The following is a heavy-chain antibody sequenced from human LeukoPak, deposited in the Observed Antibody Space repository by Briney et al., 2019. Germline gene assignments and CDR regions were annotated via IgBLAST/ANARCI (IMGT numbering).Heavy chain of an antibody. D-gene: IGHD6-13*01. CDR3: ARVPAAYSSSWHIYFDY. CDR2: IYPGDSDT. V-gene: IGHV5-51*01. J-gene: IGHJ4*02. CDR1: GYSFPSYW. Sequence: GESLKISCKGSGYSFPSYWIGWVRQMPGKGLEWMGIIYPGDSDTRYSPSFQGQVTISADKSISTAYLQWSSLKASDTAMYYCARVPAAYSSSWHIYFDYWGQGTLVTVSS.